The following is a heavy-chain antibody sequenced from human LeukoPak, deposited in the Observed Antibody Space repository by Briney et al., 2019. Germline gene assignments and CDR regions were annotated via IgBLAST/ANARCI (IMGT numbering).Heavy chain of an antibody. D-gene: IGHD6-19*01. CDR2: ISGSGVST. J-gene: IGHJ6*03. CDR1: GFTFSSYA. CDR3: AKVEQWLVYYYYYMDV. V-gene: IGHV3-23*01. Sequence: GGALRLSCAASGFTFSSYAMSWVRQAPGNGLEGVSAISGSGVSTYYADSVKGRFTISRDNSKNTLYLQMNSLRAEDTAVYYCAKVEQWLVYYYYYMDVWGKGTTVTVSS.